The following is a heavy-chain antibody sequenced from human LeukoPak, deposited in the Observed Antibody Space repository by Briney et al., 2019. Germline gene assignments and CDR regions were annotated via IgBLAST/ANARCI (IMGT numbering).Heavy chain of an antibody. CDR3: ASNYYDSSGYYYVDY. V-gene: IGHV1-69*05. CDR2: IIPIFGTA. Sequence: ASVKVSCKASGGTFSSYAISWVGQAPGQGLEWMGGIIPIFGTANYAQKFQGRVTMTRDMSTSTVYMELSSLRSEDTAVYYCASNYYDSSGYYYVDYWGQGTLVTVSS. J-gene: IGHJ4*02. CDR1: GGTFSSYA. D-gene: IGHD3-22*01.